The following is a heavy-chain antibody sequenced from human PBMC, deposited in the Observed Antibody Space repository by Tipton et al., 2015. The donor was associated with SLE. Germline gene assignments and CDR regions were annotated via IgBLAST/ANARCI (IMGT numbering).Heavy chain of an antibody. CDR3: ARDPIWSEGSVY. CDR2: ISQSGIT. D-gene: IGHD1-1*01. CDR1: GGSISSGGYY. V-gene: IGHV4-39*07. J-gene: IGHJ4*02. Sequence: TLSLTCTVSGGSISSGGYYWSWIRQPPGKGLEWIGSISQSGITHYNPSLESRVTISVDTSKNQFSLKLNSVTAADTAVYYCARDPIWSEGSVYWGQGTPVTVSS.